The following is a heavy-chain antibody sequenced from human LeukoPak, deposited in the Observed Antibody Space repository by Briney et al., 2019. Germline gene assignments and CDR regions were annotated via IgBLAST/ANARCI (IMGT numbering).Heavy chain of an antibody. Sequence: PGRSLRLSCAASGFTFSSYAMHWVRQAPGKGLEWVAVISYDGSNKYYADSVKGRFTISRDNSKNTLYLQMNSLRAEDTAVYYCARDPNSGSATWGQGTLATVSS. CDR1: GFTFSSYA. CDR3: ARDPNSGSAT. V-gene: IGHV3-30*04. J-gene: IGHJ4*02. CDR2: ISYDGSNK. D-gene: IGHD1-26*01.